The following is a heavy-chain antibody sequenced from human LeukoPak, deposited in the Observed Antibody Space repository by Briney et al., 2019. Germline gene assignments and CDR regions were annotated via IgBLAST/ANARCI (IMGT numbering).Heavy chain of an antibody. CDR2: INHSGST. CDR3: GRGEYSFVYFDY. Sequence: SETLSLTCAVYGGSFSGYYWSWIRQPPGKGLEWIGEINHSGSTNYNPSLKSRVTISVDTSKNQFSLKLSSVTAADTAVYYCGRGEYSFVYFDYWGQGTLVTVSS. J-gene: IGHJ4*02. D-gene: IGHD6-6*01. V-gene: IGHV4-34*01. CDR1: GGSFSGYY.